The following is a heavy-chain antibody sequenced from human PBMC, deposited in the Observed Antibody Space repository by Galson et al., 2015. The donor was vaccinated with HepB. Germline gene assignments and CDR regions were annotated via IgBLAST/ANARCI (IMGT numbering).Heavy chain of an antibody. V-gene: IGHV3-21*01. CDR3: ARASAYFGEQLDAFDI. CDR2: ISSSSSYI. Sequence: SLRLSCAASGFTFSSYSMNWVRQAPGKGLEWVSSISSSSSYIYYADSVKGRFTISRDNAKNSLYLQMNSLRAEDTAVYYCARASAYFGEQLDAFDIWGQGTMVTVSS. D-gene: IGHD3-10*01. J-gene: IGHJ3*02. CDR1: GFTFSSYS.